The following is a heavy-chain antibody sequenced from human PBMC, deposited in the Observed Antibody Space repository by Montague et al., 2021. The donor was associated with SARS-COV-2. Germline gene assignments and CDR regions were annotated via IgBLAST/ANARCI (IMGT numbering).Heavy chain of an antibody. D-gene: IGHD3-3*01. V-gene: IGHV4-4*02. Sequence: SETLSLTCAVSGGSISSSNWWSWVRQPPGKGLEWIGEIYHSGSTNYNPSLKSRVTISVDKSKNQFSLKLSSVTAAATAVYYCATSSYDFWSGYTQGDNWFDPWGQGTLVTVSS. CDR3: ATSSYDFWSGYTQGDNWFDP. CDR1: GGSISSSNW. CDR2: IYHSGST. J-gene: IGHJ5*02.